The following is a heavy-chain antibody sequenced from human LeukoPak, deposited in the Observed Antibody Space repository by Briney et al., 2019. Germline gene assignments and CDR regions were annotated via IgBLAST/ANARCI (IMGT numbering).Heavy chain of an antibody. J-gene: IGHJ6*04. CDR2: VSSSGSTI. V-gene: IGHV3-48*03. CDR3: AELGITMIGGV. CDR1: GFTFSSYE. D-gene: IGHD3-10*02. Sequence: GALRLSCAASGFTFSSYEMNWVRQAPGKGLEWVSYVSSSGSTIYYADSVKGRFTISRDNAKNSLYLQMNSLRAEDTAVYYCAELGITMIGGVWGKGTTVTISS.